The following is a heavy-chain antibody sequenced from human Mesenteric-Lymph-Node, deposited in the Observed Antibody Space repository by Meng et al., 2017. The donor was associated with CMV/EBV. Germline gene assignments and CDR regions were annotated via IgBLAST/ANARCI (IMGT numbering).Heavy chain of an antibody. CDR1: GDTFNTYT. Sequence: SVKVSCKALGDTFNTYTFNWVRQAPGQGLQWMGRVIPILNMADSAQNFQGRVTIIADRSTSTVYLQLTSLRSDDTALYYCARDGYYYALDIWGQGTTVTVSS. V-gene: IGHV1-69*04. CDR3: ARDGYYYALDI. J-gene: IGHJ6*02. CDR2: VIPILNMA.